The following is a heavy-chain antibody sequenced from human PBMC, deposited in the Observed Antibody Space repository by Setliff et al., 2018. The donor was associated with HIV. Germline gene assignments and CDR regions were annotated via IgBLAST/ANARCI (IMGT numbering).Heavy chain of an antibody. CDR3: AKRALWSGWGAFDI. J-gene: IGHJ3*02. CDR1: GYSFNSYW. D-gene: IGHD3-3*01. V-gene: IGHV5-51*01. Sequence: GESLKISCQGSGYSFNSYWIGWVRQMPGKGLEWMGIIFPYDSDTTYSPSFQGQVTISADTSINTAYLHWSSLKASDTAMYYCAKRALWSGWGAFDIWGQGTMVTVS. CDR2: IFPYDSDT.